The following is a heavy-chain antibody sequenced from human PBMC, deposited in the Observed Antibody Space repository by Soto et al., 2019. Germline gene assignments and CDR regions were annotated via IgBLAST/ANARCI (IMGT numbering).Heavy chain of an antibody. D-gene: IGHD6-19*01. CDR3: ARAHKTHSSGWYYFDY. J-gene: IGHJ4*02. CDR2: IYSGGST. Sequence: GGSLRLSCAASGFTVSSNYMSWVRQAPGKGLEWVSVIYSGGSTYYADSVKGRFTISRDNSKNTLYLQMNSLRAEDTAVYYCARAHKTHSSGWYYFDYWGQGTLVTVPQ. V-gene: IGHV3-53*01. CDR1: GFTVSSNY.